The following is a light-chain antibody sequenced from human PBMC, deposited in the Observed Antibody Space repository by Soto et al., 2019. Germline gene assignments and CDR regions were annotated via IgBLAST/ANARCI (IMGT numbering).Light chain of an antibody. CDR2: DAF. V-gene: IGKV1-5*01. CDR1: QNFSSW. Sequence: DIQLTQTPSTLSASIGNRVTITCRASQNFSSWLAWYQQTPGKAPKLLISDAFRLESGVPSRFSGSGSGTEFSLTISSLQPGDSATFYCQQCASYPWTFGRGTKVDIK. CDR3: QQCASYPWT. J-gene: IGKJ1*01.